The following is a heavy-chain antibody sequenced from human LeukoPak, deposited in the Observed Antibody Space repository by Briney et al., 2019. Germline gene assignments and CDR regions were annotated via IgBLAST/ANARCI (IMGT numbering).Heavy chain of an antibody. D-gene: IGHD4-17*01. CDR1: GYTFTSYR. CDR3: ARVAEYGDYGAY. V-gene: IGHV1-18*04. CDR2: ISAYSGNT. J-gene: IGHJ4*02. Sequence: GASVKVSCKGSGYTFTSYRISWVRQAPGQGLEWMGWISAYSGNTNYAQNFLGRVTMTRDTSTSTAYMGLRGLKSDDTAVYFCARVAEYGDYGAYWGQGSLVTVSS.